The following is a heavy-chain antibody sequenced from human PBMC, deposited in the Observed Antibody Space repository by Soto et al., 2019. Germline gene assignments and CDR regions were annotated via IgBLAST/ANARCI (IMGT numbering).Heavy chain of an antibody. CDR1: GFTFSSYS. CDR2: ISSSSSYI. J-gene: IGHJ4*02. Sequence: GGSLRLSCAASGFTFSSYSMNWVRQAPGKGLEWVSSISSSSSYIYYADSVKGRFTISRDNAKNSLYLQMNSLRAEDTAVYYCARAATGYYNYQEYYFDYWGQGTLVTVSS. D-gene: IGHD3-9*01. CDR3: ARAATGYYNYQEYYFDY. V-gene: IGHV3-21*01.